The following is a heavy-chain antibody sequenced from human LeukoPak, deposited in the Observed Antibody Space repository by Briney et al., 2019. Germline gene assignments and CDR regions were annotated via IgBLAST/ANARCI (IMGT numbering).Heavy chain of an antibody. D-gene: IGHD3-22*01. CDR2: IYSGGST. CDR1: GFTFSSYA. V-gene: IGHV3-66*01. CDR3: AGSITMTAEYFQH. Sequence: PGGSLRLSCAASGFTFSSYAMSWVRQAPGKGLEWVSVIYSGGSTYYADSVKGRFTISRDNSKNTLYLQMNSLRAEDTAVYYCAGSITMTAEYFQHWGQGTLVTVSS. J-gene: IGHJ1*01.